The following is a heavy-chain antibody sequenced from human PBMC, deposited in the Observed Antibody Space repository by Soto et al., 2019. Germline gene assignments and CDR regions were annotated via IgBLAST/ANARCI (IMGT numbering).Heavy chain of an antibody. CDR1: GFSFSNYG. CDR3: AKDRVIQLLPIWPDP. Sequence: GGSLRLSCVASGFSFSNYGMHWVRQAPGKGLEWVAFVSSDGNNKYYAESVKGRFTISRDNAKNTLYLQVDRPTVDDTAVYYCAKDRVIQLLPIWPDPWGQGTLVTVSS. J-gene: IGHJ5*02. CDR2: VSSDGNNK. D-gene: IGHD2-2*01. V-gene: IGHV3-30*18.